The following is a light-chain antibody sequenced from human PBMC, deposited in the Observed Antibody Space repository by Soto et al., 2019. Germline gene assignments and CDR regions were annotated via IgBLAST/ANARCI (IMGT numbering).Light chain of an antibody. V-gene: IGKV1-12*01. Sequence: DIQMTQSPPSVSATVGDRVTITCRASQGVSTWLAWYQQKPGRAPKLLIYAASTLQSGVPSRFSGVGSGTDFTLIINNLQPEDFATYYCQQANSLPYTFGQGTKLEIK. CDR3: QQANSLPYT. J-gene: IGKJ2*01. CDR2: AAS. CDR1: QGVSTW.